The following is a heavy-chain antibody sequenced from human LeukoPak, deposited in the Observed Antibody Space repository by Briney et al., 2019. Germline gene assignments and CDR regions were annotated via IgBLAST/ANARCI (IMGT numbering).Heavy chain of an antibody. CDR3: ARHLGYGSGSFDY. CDR2: IYHSGNT. CDR1: GGSISSSGFY. D-gene: IGHD3-10*01. J-gene: IGHJ4*02. V-gene: IGHV4-39*01. Sequence: PLETLSLTCTVSGGSISSSGFYWGWIRQPPGRGLEWIGSIYHSGNTYYNPSLRSRVTISVDTSKNQFSLKLSSVTAADTALYYCARHLGYGSGSFDYWGQGTLVTVSS.